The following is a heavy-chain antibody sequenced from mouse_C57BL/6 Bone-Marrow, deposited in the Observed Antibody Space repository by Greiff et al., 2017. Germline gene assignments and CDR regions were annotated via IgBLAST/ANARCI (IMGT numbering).Heavy chain of an antibody. J-gene: IGHJ4*01. CDR2: ILPGGGNT. V-gene: IGHV1-9*01. CDR1: GYTFPGYW. Sequence: VQLQQSGAELMKPGASVKLSCKATGYTFPGYWIEWVKQRPGHGLEWIGEILPGGGNTNYNEKFKGKATFTADTSSNTAYMQLSSLTTEDSAVYYCASWGYAMDYGGQGTSATVSS. CDR3: ASWGYAMDY.